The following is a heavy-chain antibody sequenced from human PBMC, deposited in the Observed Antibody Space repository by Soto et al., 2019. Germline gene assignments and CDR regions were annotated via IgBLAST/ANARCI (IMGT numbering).Heavy chain of an antibody. D-gene: IGHD3-22*01. V-gene: IGHV3-7*05. CDR2: IKQDGSEK. J-gene: IGHJ4*02. CDR3: ARVAPSSGYKYYFDY. Sequence: EVQLVESGGGLVQPGGSLRLSCAASGFTFSSYWMSWVPQAPGKGLEWVANIKQDGSEKYYVDSVKGRFTISRDNAKNSLYLQMNSLRAEDTAVYYCARVAPSSGYKYYFDYWGQGTLVTVSS. CDR1: GFTFSSYW.